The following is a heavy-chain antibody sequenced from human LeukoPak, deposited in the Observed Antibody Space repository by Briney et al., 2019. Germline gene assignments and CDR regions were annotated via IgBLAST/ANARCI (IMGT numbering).Heavy chain of an antibody. CDR2: IYYSGSI. V-gene: IGHV4-39*07. CDR3: AREKGGFRLFDY. D-gene: IGHD1-26*01. J-gene: IGHJ4*02. Sequence: SETLSLTCTVSGGSISSSSYYWGWIRQPPGKGLEWIGSIYYSGSIYYNPSLKSRVTISVDTSKNQFSLKLSSVTAADTAVYYCAREKGGFRLFDYWGQGTLVTVSS. CDR1: GGSISSSSYY.